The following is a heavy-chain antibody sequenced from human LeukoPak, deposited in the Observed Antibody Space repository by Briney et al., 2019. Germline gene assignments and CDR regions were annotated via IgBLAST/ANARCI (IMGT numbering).Heavy chain of an antibody. V-gene: IGHV4-38-2*02. CDR2: IYQSATT. CDR1: GDSTASGYY. CDR3: ARGRRGYRTEFDS. D-gene: IGHD3-22*01. Sequence: AGTLCLTCTVSGDSTASGYYGGWIRQAPRKGLGWTGSIYQSATTYYNPSLKSRGTISIDTSKNQYSLRLTSGTDADMAVYYCARGRRGYRTEFDSWGQGTLVTVSS. J-gene: IGHJ4*02.